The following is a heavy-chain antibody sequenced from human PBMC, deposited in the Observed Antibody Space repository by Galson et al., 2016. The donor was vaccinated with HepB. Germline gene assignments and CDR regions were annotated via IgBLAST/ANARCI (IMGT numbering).Heavy chain of an antibody. J-gene: IGHJ4*02. V-gene: IGHV3-53*01. D-gene: IGHD6-6*01. CDR3: ARVRTQRSLHYFDY. Sequence: SLRLSCAASGLIVSNSYMSWVRQAPGKGLEWVAVIFGGGATYYADSVRDRFTISRDNSNNMVFLQMHSLRAEDTAVYFCARVRTQRSLHYFDYWGQGIVVAVSS. CDR2: IFGGGAT. CDR1: GLIVSNSY.